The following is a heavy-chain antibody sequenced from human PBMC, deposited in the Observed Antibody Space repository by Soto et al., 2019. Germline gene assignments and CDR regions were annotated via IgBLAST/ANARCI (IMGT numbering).Heavy chain of an antibody. CDR1: GFTVSSNY. Sequence: EVQLVESGGGLVQPGGSLRLSCAASGFTVSSNYMSWVRQAPGKGLEWVSVIYSGGSTYYADSVKGRFTISRDNSKNTLYLQMNSLSAEDTAVYYCARDAGTAMVSPPFYYYGMDVWGQGTTVTVSS. CDR3: ARDAGTAMVSPPFYYYGMDV. J-gene: IGHJ6*02. CDR2: IYSGGST. V-gene: IGHV3-66*01. D-gene: IGHD5-18*01.